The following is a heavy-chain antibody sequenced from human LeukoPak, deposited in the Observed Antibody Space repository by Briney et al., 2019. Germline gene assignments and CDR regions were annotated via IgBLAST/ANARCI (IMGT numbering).Heavy chain of an antibody. Sequence: GESLRLSCAASGFTFSSYSMNWVRQAPGKGLEWVSYISSASNTIYYADSVKGRFTISRDNAKNLLYLQMNSLRAEDTAMYYCARDGWFGDYNWFDPWGQGTLATVSS. V-gene: IGHV3-48*01. CDR3: ARDGWFGDYNWFDP. CDR1: GFTFSSYS. D-gene: IGHD3-10*01. J-gene: IGHJ5*02. CDR2: ISSASNTI.